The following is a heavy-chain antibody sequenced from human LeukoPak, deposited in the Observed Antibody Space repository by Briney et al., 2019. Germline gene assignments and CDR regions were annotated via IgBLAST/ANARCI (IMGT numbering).Heavy chain of an antibody. Sequence: GGSLRLSCTASGFTFGDYAMSWFRQAPGKGLEWVGFIRSKAYGGTTEYAASVKGRFTISRDDSKSIAYLQMNSLKTEDTAVYYCTRESTTRADAFAIWGQGTMVTVSS. D-gene: IGHD4-11*01. V-gene: IGHV3-49*03. CDR3: TRESTTRADAFAI. CDR1: GFTFGDYA. J-gene: IGHJ3*02. CDR2: IRSKAYGGTT.